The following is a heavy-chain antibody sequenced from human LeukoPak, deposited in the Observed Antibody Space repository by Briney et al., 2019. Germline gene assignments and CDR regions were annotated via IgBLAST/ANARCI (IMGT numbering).Heavy chain of an antibody. CDR3: ARRGVLRPPRTYYYYYYMDV. D-gene: IGHD3-10*01. V-gene: IGHV4-61*05. CDR1: GDSISSSSSY. J-gene: IGHJ6*03. Sequence: PSETLSLTCTVSGDSISSSSSYWGWIRQPPGKGLEWIGYGYYSGSTNYNPSLKSRVTISLDTSKSQFSLKLSSVTTADTAVYYCARRGVLRPPRTYYYYYYMDVWGKGTTVTVSS. CDR2: GYYSGST.